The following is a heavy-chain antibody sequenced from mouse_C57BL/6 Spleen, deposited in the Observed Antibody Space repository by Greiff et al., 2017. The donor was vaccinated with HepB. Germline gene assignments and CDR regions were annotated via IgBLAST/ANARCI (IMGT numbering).Heavy chain of an antibody. V-gene: IGHV1-59*01. CDR2: IDPSDSYT. J-gene: IGHJ3*01. CDR1: GYTFTSYW. D-gene: IGHD2-1*01. CDR3: ARFYYGNFSFAY. Sequence: VQLQQPGAELVRPGTSVKLSCKASGYTFTSYWMHWVKQRPGQGLEWIGVIDPSDSYTNYNQKFKGKATLTVDTSSSTAYMQLSSLTSEDSAVYYCARFYYGNFSFAYWGQGTLVTVSA.